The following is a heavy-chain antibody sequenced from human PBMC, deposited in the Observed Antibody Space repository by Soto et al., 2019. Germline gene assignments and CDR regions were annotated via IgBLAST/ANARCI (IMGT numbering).Heavy chain of an antibody. CDR2: ISYDGSNK. Sequence: GGSLRLSCAASGFTFSSYGMHWVRQAPGKGLEWVAVISYDGSNKYYADSVKGRFTISRDNSKNTLYLQMNSLRAEDTAVYYCAKELGYGDYVISDDAFDIWGQGTMVTVSS. CDR1: GFTFSSYG. CDR3: AKELGYGDYVISDDAFDI. V-gene: IGHV3-30*18. J-gene: IGHJ3*02. D-gene: IGHD4-17*01.